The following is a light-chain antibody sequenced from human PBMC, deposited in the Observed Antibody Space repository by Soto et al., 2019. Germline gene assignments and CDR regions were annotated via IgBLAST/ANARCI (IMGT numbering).Light chain of an antibody. CDR2: DGS. Sequence: EIVLTQSPATLSLSPGDRATLSCGASQSVRSSYVAWYQQKAGLAPRLLIYDGSSRASGIPDRFSGSGSGKDFTLTIGRLEPEDFAVYYCQQYDNSAPLSFGGGTKVEMK. V-gene: IGKV3D-20*01. J-gene: IGKJ4*01. CDR1: QSVRSSY. CDR3: QQYDNSAPLS.